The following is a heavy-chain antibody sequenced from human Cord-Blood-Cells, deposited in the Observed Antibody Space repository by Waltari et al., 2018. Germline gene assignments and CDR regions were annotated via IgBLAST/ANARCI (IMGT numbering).Heavy chain of an antibody. Sequence: EVQLVESGGGLVQPGGYLRISCAASGFTFSSLWRIWVRSAPGNGLEWVANIKQDGSEKYYVDSVKGRFTISRDNAKNSLYLQMNSLRAEDTAVYYCWGNWNYFDYWGQGTLVTVSS. CDR1: GFTFSSLW. V-gene: IGHV3-7*01. D-gene: IGHD1-20*01. J-gene: IGHJ4*02. CDR2: IKQDGSEK. CDR3: WGNWNYFDY.